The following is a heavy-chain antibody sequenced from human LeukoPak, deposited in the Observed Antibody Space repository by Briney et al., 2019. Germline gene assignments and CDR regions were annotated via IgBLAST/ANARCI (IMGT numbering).Heavy chain of an antibody. J-gene: IGHJ4*02. CDR3: ARDSAPRYSGYTSVDY. D-gene: IGHD5-12*01. CDR1: GFTFSSYA. CDR2: ISYDGSNK. Sequence: PGRSLRLSCAASGFTFSSYAMHWVRQAPGKGLEWVAVISYDGSNKYYADSVKGRFTISRDNSKNTLYLQMNSLRAEDTAVYYCARDSAPRYSGYTSVDYWGQGTLVTVSS. V-gene: IGHV3-30-3*01.